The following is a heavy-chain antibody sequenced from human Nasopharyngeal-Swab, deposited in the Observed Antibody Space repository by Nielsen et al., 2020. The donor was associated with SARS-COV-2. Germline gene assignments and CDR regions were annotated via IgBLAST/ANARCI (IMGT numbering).Heavy chain of an antibody. CDR1: GFTFSDSA. V-gene: IGHV3-73*01. D-gene: IGHD2-15*01. Sequence: GGSLRLSCAASGFTFSDSAIHWVRQASGKGLEWVGRIRSKGKTYATAYAASVKGRFIIFRDDPTNTAYLQMNSLKTEDTAMYYCTRCGGGCYSGRDYWGQGTLVTVSS. CDR2: IRSKGKTYAT. CDR3: TRCGGGCYSGRDY. J-gene: IGHJ4*02.